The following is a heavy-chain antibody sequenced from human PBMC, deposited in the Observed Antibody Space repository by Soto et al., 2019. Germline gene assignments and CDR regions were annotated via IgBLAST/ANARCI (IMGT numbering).Heavy chain of an antibody. CDR1: GGSLSNYY. J-gene: IGHJ4*02. CDR3: ARLSGSGWYTAAY. CDR2: ISYSGST. D-gene: IGHD6-19*01. V-gene: IGHV4-59*08. Sequence: QVQLQGSGPGLVKPSETLSLTCTVSGGSLSNYYWSWIRQPPGKGLEWIGYISYSGSTNYNPSLKSRVTMSIDTSNSQFSLKLTSVTAADAAVYYCARLSGSGWYTAAYWGQGTLVTVSS.